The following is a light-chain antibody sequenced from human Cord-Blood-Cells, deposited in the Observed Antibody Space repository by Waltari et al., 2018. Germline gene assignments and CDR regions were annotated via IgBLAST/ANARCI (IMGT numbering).Light chain of an antibody. V-gene: IGLV2-23*01. Sequence: QSALPQPASVSGSPGQSLTISCTGTSSDVRSSKLVSWYQQHPGNAPKLMIYEGSKRPSGVSNRFSGSKSGNTASLTISGLQAEDEADYYCCSYAGSSTFYVFGTGTKVTVL. CDR1: SSDVRSSKL. J-gene: IGLJ1*01. CDR3: CSYAGSSTFYV. CDR2: EGS.